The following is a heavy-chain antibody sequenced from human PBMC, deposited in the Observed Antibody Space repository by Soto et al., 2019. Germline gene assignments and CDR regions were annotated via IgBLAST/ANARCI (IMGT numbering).Heavy chain of an antibody. D-gene: IGHD3-10*01. Sequence: QVQLVQSGAEMKKPGSSVKVSCQSSVGTFNTYAMNWVRQAPGQGPEWMGDISPMFGAANYAPKFQGRVTITADESTGTSYMQLSSLTSEDTALYFCAREVQVHTRAFDYWGQGTVVTVSS. CDR1: VGTFNTYA. J-gene: IGHJ4*02. V-gene: IGHV1-69*19. CDR2: ISPMFGAA. CDR3: AREVQVHTRAFDY.